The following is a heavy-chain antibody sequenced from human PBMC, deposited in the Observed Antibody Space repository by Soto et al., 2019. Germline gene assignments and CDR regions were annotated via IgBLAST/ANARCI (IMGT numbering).Heavy chain of an antibody. Sequence: SGFTFSSYAMSWVRQAPGKGLEWVSAISGSGGSTYYADSVKGRFTISRDNSKNTLYLQMDSLRAEDTAVYYCAKDRGPDYYYYMDVWGKGTTVTVSS. CDR3: AKDRGPDYYYYMDV. CDR2: ISGSGGST. CDR1: GFTFSSYA. V-gene: IGHV3-23*01. J-gene: IGHJ6*03.